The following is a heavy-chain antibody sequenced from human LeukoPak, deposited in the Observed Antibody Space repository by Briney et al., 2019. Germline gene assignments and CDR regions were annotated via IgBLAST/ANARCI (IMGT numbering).Heavy chain of an antibody. D-gene: IGHD3-22*01. CDR3: AKRVVITTTDYYYYYMDV. Sequence: GGSLRLSCAASGFSFSDYGMHWVRQAPGKGLEWVAFIRYDGSNKYYADSVKGRFTISRDNSENTLYLQMNSLRAEDTAVYYCAKRVVITTTDYYYYYMDVWGNGTTVTVSS. CDR2: IRYDGSNK. CDR1: GFSFSDYG. J-gene: IGHJ6*03. V-gene: IGHV3-30*02.